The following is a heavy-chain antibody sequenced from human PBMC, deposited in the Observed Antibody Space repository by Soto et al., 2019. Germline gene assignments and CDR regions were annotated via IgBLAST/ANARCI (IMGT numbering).Heavy chain of an antibody. Sequence: GGSLRLSCAASGFPFNTYRMNWVRQAPGKGLEWVSSISTSSTYIFYADSVKGRFTISRDNAKNSLFLQMDSLRAEDTAMYYCARDPGVGDYSGQGTLVTVSS. CDR2: ISTSSTYI. V-gene: IGHV3-21*01. D-gene: IGHD7-27*01. CDR1: GFPFNTYR. CDR3: ARDPGVGDY. J-gene: IGHJ4*02.